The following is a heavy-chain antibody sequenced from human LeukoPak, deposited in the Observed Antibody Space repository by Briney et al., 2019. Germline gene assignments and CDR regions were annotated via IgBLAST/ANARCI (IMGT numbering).Heavy chain of an antibody. CDR3: ARGRSIAAAGTIFQH. V-gene: IGHV4-39*07. J-gene: IGHJ1*01. CDR2: IYYSGST. CDR1: GGSISSSSYY. Sequence: PSETLSLTCTVSGGSISSSSYYWGWIRQPPGKGLEWIGSIYYSGSTYYNPSLKSRVTISVDTSKNQFSLKLSSVTAADTAVYYCARGRSIAAAGTIFQHWGQGTLVTVSS. D-gene: IGHD6-13*01.